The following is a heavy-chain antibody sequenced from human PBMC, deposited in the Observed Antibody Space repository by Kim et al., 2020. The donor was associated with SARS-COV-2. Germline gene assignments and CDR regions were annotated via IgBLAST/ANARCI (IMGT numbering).Heavy chain of an antibody. V-gene: IGHV1-2*02. J-gene: IGHJ4*02. D-gene: IGHD4-17*01. Sequence: AQKFQGRVTMPRDTSSSTAYMELSRLRSDDTAVYYCAREPTTVTTNLLDYWGQGTLVTVSS. CDR3: AREPTTVTTNLLDY.